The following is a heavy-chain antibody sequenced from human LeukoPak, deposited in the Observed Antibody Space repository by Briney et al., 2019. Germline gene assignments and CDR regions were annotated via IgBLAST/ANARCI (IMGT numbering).Heavy chain of an antibody. CDR2: INHSGST. CDR3: ARFVGLWFGEHYFDY. V-gene: IGHV4-34*01. J-gene: IGHJ4*02. CDR1: GGSFSGYY. D-gene: IGHD3-10*01. Sequence: PSETLSLTCAVYGGSFSGYYWSWIRQPPGKGLEWIGEINHSGSTNYNPSLKSRVTISVDTSKNQFSLKLSSVTAADTAVYYCARFVGLWFGEHYFDYWGQGTPVTVSS.